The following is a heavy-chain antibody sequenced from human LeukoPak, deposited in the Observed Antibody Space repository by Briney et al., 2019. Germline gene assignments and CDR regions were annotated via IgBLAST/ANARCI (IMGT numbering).Heavy chain of an antibody. D-gene: IGHD6-13*01. CDR3: ARGGDYSRASSARVDY. V-gene: IGHV4-34*01. CDR2: INHSGST. J-gene: IGHJ4*02. CDR1: GGSFSGYY. Sequence: PSETLSLTCAVYGGSFSGYYWSWLRQPPGKGLEWIGEINHSGSTNYNPSLKSRVTISVDTSKNQFSLKLSSVTAADTAVYYCARGGDYSRASSARVDYWGQGTLVTVSS.